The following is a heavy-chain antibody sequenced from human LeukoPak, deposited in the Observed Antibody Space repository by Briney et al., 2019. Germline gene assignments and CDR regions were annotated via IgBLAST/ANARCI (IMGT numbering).Heavy chain of an antibody. Sequence: SETLSLTCTVSGGSISSYYWSWIRQPAGKGLEWIGRIYTSGSTNYNPSLKSRVTMSVDTSKNQFSLKLSSVTAADTAVYYCARHVSSGRYNWFDPWGQGTLVTVSS. CDR3: ARHVSSGRYNWFDP. J-gene: IGHJ5*02. D-gene: IGHD6-19*01. CDR2: IYTSGST. CDR1: GGSISSYY. V-gene: IGHV4-4*07.